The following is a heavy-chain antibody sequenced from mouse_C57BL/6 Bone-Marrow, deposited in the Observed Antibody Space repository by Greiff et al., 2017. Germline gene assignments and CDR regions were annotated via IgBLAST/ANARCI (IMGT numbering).Heavy chain of an antibody. Sequence: EVKLVESGPELVKPGASVKMSCKASGYTFTDYNMHWVKQSPGKSLEWIGYINPNNGGTSYNQKFKGKATLTVNKSSSTAYMELRSLTSEDSAVYYCAGGSSGSDYWGQGTTLTVSS. CDR3: AGGSSGSDY. CDR2: INPNNGGT. V-gene: IGHV1-22*01. D-gene: IGHD3-2*02. CDR1: GYTFTDYN. J-gene: IGHJ2*01.